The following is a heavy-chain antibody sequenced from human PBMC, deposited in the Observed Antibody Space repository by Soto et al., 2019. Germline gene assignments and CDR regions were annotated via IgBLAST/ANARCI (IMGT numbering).Heavy chain of an antibody. CDR3: GRHVAARYGGYDSPLDP. Sequence: PGESLKISCKGSGYNFGDYWIGWVRQMPGKGLGLMGSFYPGDSDTRYSPSFQDQVTMSGDKSSSTAYLHWGSLKASDTAIYYCGRHVAARYGGYDSPLDPWGQGTLVTVSS. CDR2: FYPGDSDT. J-gene: IGHJ5*02. D-gene: IGHD5-12*01. CDR1: GYNFGDYW. V-gene: IGHV5-51*01.